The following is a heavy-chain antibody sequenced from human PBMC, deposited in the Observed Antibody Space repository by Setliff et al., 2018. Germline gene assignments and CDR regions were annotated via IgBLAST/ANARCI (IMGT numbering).Heavy chain of an antibody. CDR2: IHASGSP. Sequence: IRQPAGKKLEWIGRIHASGSPDYNPSFKSRVTISRDTSTNQFSLKLGSVTAADTAVYYCARERYFDWFFEDWGHGTLVTVSS. D-gene: IGHD3-9*01. J-gene: IGHJ4*01. CDR3: ARERYFDWFFED. V-gene: IGHV4-61*02.